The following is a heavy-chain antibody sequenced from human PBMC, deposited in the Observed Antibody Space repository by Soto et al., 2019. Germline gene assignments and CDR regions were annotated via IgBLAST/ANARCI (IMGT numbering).Heavy chain of an antibody. CDR3: AKDEASSSWSPGGYYFDY. CDR1: GFTFDDYA. CDR2: ISGSGGST. V-gene: IGHV3-23*01. D-gene: IGHD6-13*01. J-gene: IGHJ4*02. Sequence: GAPLRLSCAASGFTFDDYAMHWVRQAPGKGLDWVSGISGSGGSTYYADSVKGRFTISRDNSKNTLYLQMNSLRAEDTAVYYCAKDEASSSWSPGGYYFDYWGQGTLVTVSS.